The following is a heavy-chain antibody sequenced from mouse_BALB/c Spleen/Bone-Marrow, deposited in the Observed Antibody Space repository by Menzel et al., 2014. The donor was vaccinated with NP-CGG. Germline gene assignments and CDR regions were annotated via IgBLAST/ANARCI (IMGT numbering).Heavy chain of an antibody. CDR3: ASRYDTMDY. J-gene: IGHJ4*01. Sequence: VQRVESGAELMKPGASVKISCKATGYTFSSYWIEWVKQRPGHGLEWIGEILPGSGSIKYNEKFKGKATFTADTSSNTACMQLSSLTSEDSAVYYCASRYDTMDYWGQGTSVTVSS. CDR1: GYTFSSYW. CDR2: ILPGSGSI. V-gene: IGHV1-9*01. D-gene: IGHD2-14*01.